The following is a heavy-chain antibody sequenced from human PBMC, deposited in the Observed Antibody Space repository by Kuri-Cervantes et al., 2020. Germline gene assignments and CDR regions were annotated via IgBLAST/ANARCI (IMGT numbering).Heavy chain of an antibody. V-gene: IGHV3-23*01. D-gene: IGHD3-3*01. CDR3: ARESGRNYDFWSGHYYYYYYMDV. CDR1: GFNFNNYA. CDR2: ISGDGDST. J-gene: IGHJ6*03. Sequence: GESLKISCAGSGFNFNNYAMNWVRQAPGKGLEWVAIISGDGDSTYYSDSVKGRFTISRDNSRNTMYLQMNGLRAEDTAVYYCARESGRNYDFWSGHYYYYYYMDVWDKGTTVTVSS.